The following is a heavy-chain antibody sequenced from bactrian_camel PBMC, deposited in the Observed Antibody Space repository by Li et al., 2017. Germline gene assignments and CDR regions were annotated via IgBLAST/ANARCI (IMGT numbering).Heavy chain of an antibody. CDR2: IYSDSSNT. J-gene: IGHJ4*01. D-gene: IGHD2*01. V-gene: IGHV3S6*01. CDR1: GVRPNC. Sequence: HVQLVESGGGSVQAGGALKLSCVASGVRPNCMGWWRQAPGKGLEWVSAIYSDSSNTYYADSLKGRFTISRDNAKNTLHLQMNSLKPEDTAMYYCTKANSGGDYYFREYYATDLASQGTQVTVS.